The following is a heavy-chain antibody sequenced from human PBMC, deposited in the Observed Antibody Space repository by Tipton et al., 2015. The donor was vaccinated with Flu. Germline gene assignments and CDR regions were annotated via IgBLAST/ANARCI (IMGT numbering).Heavy chain of an antibody. J-gene: IGHJ4*02. CDR3: ARLSYYDVDLKNFYFDY. CDR1: SGSIRSTDYF. D-gene: IGHD3-10*02. Sequence: TLSLTCTVSSGSIRSTDYFCAWIRRPPGKRLELIGSIYPSGTPYYNPSLKSRVTISVDTSKSQFSLKLRSVAAADTAVYYCARLSYYDVDLKNFYFDYWGQGALVTVSS. CDR2: IYPSGTP. V-gene: IGHV4-39*01.